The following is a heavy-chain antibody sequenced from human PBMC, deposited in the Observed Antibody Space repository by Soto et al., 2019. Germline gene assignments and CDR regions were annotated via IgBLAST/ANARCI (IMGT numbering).Heavy chain of an antibody. CDR1: GFTFSTYA. CDR3: AKDLYGDYGGVDY. V-gene: IGHV3-23*01. Sequence: EVQLLDSGGGLVQPGGSLRLSCAASGFTFSTYAMSWVRQAPGKGLEWVSTITGSGSSTYYADSVKGRFTISRDNSKNTPSLQMNSLRAEDTAVYYCAKDLYGDYGGVDYWGQGTLVTVSS. CDR2: ITGSGSST. D-gene: IGHD4-17*01. J-gene: IGHJ4*02.